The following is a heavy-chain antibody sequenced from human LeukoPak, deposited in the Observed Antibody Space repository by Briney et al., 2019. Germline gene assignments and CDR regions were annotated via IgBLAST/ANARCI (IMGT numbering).Heavy chain of an antibody. J-gene: IGHJ5*01. CDR3: ARDVAPSGSWWFDS. D-gene: IGHD6-13*01. Sequence: EASVKVSCKAPGYTFTEYYLHWLRPAPGQGLGWMGWITLSTGDIFYAQNFQGRVTMTSDTSISTAYMQLGSLKSDDTAVYYCARDVAPSGSWWFDSWGQGTLVTVSS. CDR2: ITLSTGDI. CDR1: GYTFTEYY. V-gene: IGHV1-2*02.